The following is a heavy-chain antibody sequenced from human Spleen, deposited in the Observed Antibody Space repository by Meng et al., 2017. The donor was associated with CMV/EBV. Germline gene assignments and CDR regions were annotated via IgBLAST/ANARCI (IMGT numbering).Heavy chain of an antibody. D-gene: IGHD3-10*01. V-gene: IGHV3-23*01. Sequence: FTFSSYAVSWVRRAAGKGLACVSAISDCGCSTYYADSVKGRFSITRNNSKNTLYLQMNSLRAEDTDVYYCASYDSVRYSPEYFQHWGQGTLVTVSS. CDR2: ISDCGCST. CDR3: ASYDSVRYSPEYFQH. J-gene: IGHJ1*01. CDR1: FTFSSYA.